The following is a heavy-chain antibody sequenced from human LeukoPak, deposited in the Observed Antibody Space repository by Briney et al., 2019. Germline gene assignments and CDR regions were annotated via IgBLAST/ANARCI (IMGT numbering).Heavy chain of an antibody. J-gene: IGHJ4*02. D-gene: IGHD5-18*01. CDR1: GGSISSYY. V-gene: IGHV4-59*08. CDR3: ARGSGHSYGSVKFDY. CDR2: IYYSRST. Sequence: SETLSLTCSVSGGSISSYYWSWIRQPPGKGLEWIGYIYYSRSTNYNPSLNSRVTISVDTSKNQFSLKLSSVTAADTAVYYCARGSGHSYGSVKFDYWGQGTLVTGSS.